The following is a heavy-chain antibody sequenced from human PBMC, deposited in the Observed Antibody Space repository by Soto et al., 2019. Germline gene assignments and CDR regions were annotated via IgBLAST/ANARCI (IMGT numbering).Heavy chain of an antibody. CDR1: GFTFSSYG. Sequence: GGSLRLSCAASGFTFSSYGMHWVSQAPGKGLGWVAVISYDGSNKYYADSVKGRFTISRDNSKNTLYLQMNSLRAEDTAVYYCAKDWGAAKYSSSSGGALDYWGQGTLVTVSS. D-gene: IGHD6-6*01. V-gene: IGHV3-30*18. J-gene: IGHJ4*02. CDR2: ISYDGSNK. CDR3: AKDWGAAKYSSSSGGALDY.